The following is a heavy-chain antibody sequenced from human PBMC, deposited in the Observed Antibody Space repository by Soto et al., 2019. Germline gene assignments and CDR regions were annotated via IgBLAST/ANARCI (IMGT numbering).Heavy chain of an antibody. CDR1: GFTFSSYG. V-gene: IGHV3-33*01. CDR3: ARDANLGSGTYAY. CDR2: IWCDGSNK. J-gene: IGHJ4*02. D-gene: IGHD3-10*01. Sequence: GGSLRLSCAASGFTFSSYGMPWVRQAPGKGLEWVALIWCDGSNKNYADSVKGRFTISRDDSKNTLYLQMNSLRAEDTAVYYCARDANLGSGTYAYWRQGTVVTVSS.